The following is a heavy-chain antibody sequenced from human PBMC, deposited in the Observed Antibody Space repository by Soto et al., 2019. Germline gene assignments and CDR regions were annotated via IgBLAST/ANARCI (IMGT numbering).Heavy chain of an antibody. CDR3: ASSEEGCTDCCPFDY. CDR2: IYGGGNT. Sequence: EVQLVESGGGLIQPGGSLRLSCAASGFTVSRNYMTWVRRAPGKGLEWVSIIYGGGNTYYADSVKGRFTISRDNSKNTLYLQMNSLRAEDTAVYYCASSEEGCTDCCPFDYWGQGALVTVSS. CDR1: GFTVSRNY. J-gene: IGHJ4*02. V-gene: IGHV3-53*01. D-gene: IGHD2-21*02.